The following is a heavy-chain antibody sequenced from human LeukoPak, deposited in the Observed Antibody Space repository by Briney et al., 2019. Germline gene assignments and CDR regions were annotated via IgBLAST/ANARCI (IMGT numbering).Heavy chain of an antibody. V-gene: IGHV3-7*01. CDR2: IKQDGSEK. D-gene: IGHD3-3*01. Sequence: GGSLRLSCAASGFTFSSYWMSWVRQARGKGLEWVANIKQDGSEKYYVDSVKGRFTISRDNAKNSLYLQMNSLRAEDTAVYYCARGRGSGYYNYYYMDVWGKGTTVTVSS. CDR3: ARGRGSGYYNYYYMDV. J-gene: IGHJ6*03. CDR1: GFTFSSYW.